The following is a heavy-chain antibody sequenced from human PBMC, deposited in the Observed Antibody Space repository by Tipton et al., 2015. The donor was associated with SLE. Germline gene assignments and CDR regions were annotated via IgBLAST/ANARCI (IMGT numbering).Heavy chain of an antibody. CDR3: ARDSAQLGLSYGYHDY. CDR2: ISYDGSNK. J-gene: IGHJ4*02. Sequence: SLRLSCAASGFTFSIYAMHWVRQAPGKGLECVAVISYDGSNKYYADSVRGRFTISRDNSKNTLYLQMNSLRPDDTAVYYCARDSAQLGLSYGYHDYWGRGTLVTVSS. D-gene: IGHD3-16*01. CDR1: GFTFSIYA. V-gene: IGHV3-30*04.